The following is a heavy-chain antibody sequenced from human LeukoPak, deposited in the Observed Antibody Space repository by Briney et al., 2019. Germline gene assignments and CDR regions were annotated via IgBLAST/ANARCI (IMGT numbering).Heavy chain of an antibody. CDR2: IKPDGSER. V-gene: IGHV3-7*05. J-gene: IGHJ4*02. CDR1: GFTFSSVW. D-gene: IGHD6-6*01. Sequence: PGGSLRLSCAASGFTFSSVWLSWVRQAPGKGLEWVANIKPDGSERHYVDSVKGRFTISRDNTKNSLYLQMNTLRVEDTAVYYCAGGQQLGYWGQGTLVTVSS. CDR3: AGGQQLGY.